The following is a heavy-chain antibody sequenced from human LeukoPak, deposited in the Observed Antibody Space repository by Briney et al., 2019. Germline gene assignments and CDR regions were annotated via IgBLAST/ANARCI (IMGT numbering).Heavy chain of an antibody. CDR2: ISRRDDYT. CDR3: SNDYRSGSLHDF. V-gene: IGHV3-23*01. D-gene: IGHD3-10*01. Sequence: GGSLRLSCAASGFAFSSYAMSWVRQPPGKGLEWVSVISRRDDYTYYADSVKGRFTISRDNSKNTLYLQMNTLRAEDTAVYYCSNDYRSGSLHDFWGQGTLVTVSS. CDR1: GFAFSSYA. J-gene: IGHJ4*02.